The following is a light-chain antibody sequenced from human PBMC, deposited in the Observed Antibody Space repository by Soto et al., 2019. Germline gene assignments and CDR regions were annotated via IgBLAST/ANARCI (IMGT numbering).Light chain of an antibody. J-gene: IGKJ5*01. CDR3: MQSTQLPPT. Sequence: DVVMTQTPLSLSVAPGQPASISCKSSQSLLHITGETFLFWYLQKPGQSPQLLIYEVSTRVSGVPDSFSSSGSVTDFTLEISRVETDDVGIYYCMQSTQLPPTFGQGTLL. CDR1: QSLLHITGETF. V-gene: IGKV2D-29*02. CDR2: EVS.